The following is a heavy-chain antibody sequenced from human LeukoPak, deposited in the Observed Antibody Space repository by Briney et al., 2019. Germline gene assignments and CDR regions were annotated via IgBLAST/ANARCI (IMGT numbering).Heavy chain of an antibody. V-gene: IGHV3-7*01. Sequence: GGSLRLSCAATGFSFSTYWMAWVRQAPGKGLEWVANIKGDESARHQADSVKGRFTISRDNTQRSVYLQMSRLRGEDTGVYYCARDVGGSLDYWGQGTLVTVSS. CDR2: IKGDESAR. D-gene: IGHD1-26*01. CDR1: GFSFSTYW. CDR3: ARDVGGSLDY. J-gene: IGHJ4*02.